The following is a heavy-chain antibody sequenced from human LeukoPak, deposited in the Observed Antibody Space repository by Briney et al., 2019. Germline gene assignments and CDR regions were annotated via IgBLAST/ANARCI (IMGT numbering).Heavy chain of an antibody. V-gene: IGHV3-15*01. Sequence: PGGSLRLSCAASGFTFSNAWMSWVRQAPGKGLEWVGRIKSKGDGETADYAAPLKGRFTMSRDDAKATVYLQINSLITEDTAMYYCTTDLGITMIRGVIVNWGQGTLVTVSS. J-gene: IGHJ4*02. CDR1: GFTFSNAW. CDR3: TTDLGITMIRGVIVN. CDR2: IKSKGDGETA. D-gene: IGHD3-10*01.